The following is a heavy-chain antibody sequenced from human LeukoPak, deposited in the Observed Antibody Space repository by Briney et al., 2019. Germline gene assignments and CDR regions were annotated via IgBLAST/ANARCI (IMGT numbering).Heavy chain of an antibody. D-gene: IGHD6-19*01. V-gene: IGHV3-7*01. J-gene: IGHJ5*02. CDR3: TGGIGWLCDT. Sequence: PGGSLRLSYAASGFTFSSYWMSWVRQVPGKGLEWVAKIKQEGSEKYYVDSVKGRFNISRDNAETSLYLQMNSLRAEDTARYFCTGGIGWLCDTWGQGTLVTVSS. CDR1: GFTFSSYW. CDR2: IKQEGSEK.